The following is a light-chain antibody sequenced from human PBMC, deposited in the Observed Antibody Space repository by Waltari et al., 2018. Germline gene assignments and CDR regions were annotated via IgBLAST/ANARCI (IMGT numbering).Light chain of an antibody. V-gene: IGLV1-51*01. CDR2: DNN. CDR1: SSNIGNYF. Sequence: QSVLTQPPSVSAAPGLTVTISCPGRSSNIGNYFVSWSHQLPGATPKRLIYDNNKRPSGIPDRFSASKSGTSATLDITGLQIGDEADYYCATWGNSLTAVVFGGGTKLTVL. J-gene: IGLJ2*01. CDR3: ATWGNSLTAVV.